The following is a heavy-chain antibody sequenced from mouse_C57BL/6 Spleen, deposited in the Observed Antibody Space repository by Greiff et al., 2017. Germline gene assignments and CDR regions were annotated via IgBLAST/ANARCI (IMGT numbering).Heavy chain of an antibody. CDR1: GFTFSDYY. J-gene: IGHJ1*03. D-gene: IGHD1-1*01. CDR3: SRDYYGSSYWYFDV. Sequence: EVQLVESEGGLVQPGSSMKLSCTASGFTFSDYYMAWVRQVPEKGLEWVANINYDGSSSYSLDSLKSRFIFSRSYAKNSLYLQMSSLKSKYKATYYCSRDYYGSSYWYFDVWGTGTTVTVAS. V-gene: IGHV5-16*01. CDR2: INYDGSSS.